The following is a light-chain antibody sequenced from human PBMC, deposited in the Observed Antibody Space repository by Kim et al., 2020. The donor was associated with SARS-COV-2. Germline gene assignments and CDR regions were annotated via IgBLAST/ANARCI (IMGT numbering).Light chain of an antibody. CDR2: DAS. Sequence: LLTQSPSSLSASVGDRVTITCRSSQGISNFLAWYQQKPGKVPQLLIYDASVLQSGVPSRFSGSGSGTDFTLTISGLQPEDIASYYCQRYNSAPWTFGQGTKLEI. J-gene: IGKJ1*01. CDR1: QGISNF. V-gene: IGKV1-27*01. CDR3: QRYNSAPWT.